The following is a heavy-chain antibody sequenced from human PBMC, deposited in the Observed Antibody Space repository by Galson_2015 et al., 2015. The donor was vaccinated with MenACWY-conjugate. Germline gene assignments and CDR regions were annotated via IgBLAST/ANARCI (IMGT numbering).Heavy chain of an antibody. CDR3: ASSAYCSGESLDY. V-gene: IGHV3-30*09. D-gene: IGHD2-15*01. J-gene: IGHJ4*02. Sequence: GRFVISRDNSKNTLSLQMNSLTTEDTAVYYCASSAYCSGESLDYWGQGTLVTVSS.